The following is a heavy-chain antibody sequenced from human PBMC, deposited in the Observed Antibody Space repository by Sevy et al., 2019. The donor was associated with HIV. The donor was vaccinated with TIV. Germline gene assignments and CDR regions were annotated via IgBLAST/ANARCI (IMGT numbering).Heavy chain of an antibody. CDR1: GGSISSYY. CDR3: ARDRRNYYDSSGYSMRVYYYYGMDV. Sequence: SETLSLTCTVSGGSISSYYWSWIRQPPGKGLEWIGYIYYSGSTNYNPSLKSRVTISVDTSKNQFSLKVSSVTAADTAVYYCARDRRNYYDSSGYSMRVYYYYGMDVWGQGTTVTVSS. J-gene: IGHJ6*02. CDR2: IYYSGST. V-gene: IGHV4-59*13. D-gene: IGHD3-22*01.